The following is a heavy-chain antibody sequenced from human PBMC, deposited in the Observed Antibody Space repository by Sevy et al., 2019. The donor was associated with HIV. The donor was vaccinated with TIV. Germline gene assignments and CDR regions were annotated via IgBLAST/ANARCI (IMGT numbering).Heavy chain of an antibody. J-gene: IGHJ4*02. V-gene: IGHV4-38-2*02. CDR3: ARDFGSGWGY. CDR2: IYHSGST. CDR1: GYSISSGYY. D-gene: IGHD6-19*01. Sequence: SETLSLTCAVSGYSISSGYYWGWIRQPPGKGLEWIGSIYHSGSTYYNPSLKSRVTISVDTSKNQFSLKLSSVTAADTAVYYCARDFGSGWGYWGQGTLVTVSS.